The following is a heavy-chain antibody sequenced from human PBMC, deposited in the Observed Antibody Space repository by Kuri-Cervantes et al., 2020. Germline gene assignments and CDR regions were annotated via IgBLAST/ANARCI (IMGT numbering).Heavy chain of an antibody. D-gene: IGHD3-3*01. CDR1: GAPISSYY. V-gene: IGHV4-59*01. CDR2: IYYSGST. CDR3: ARWYYDYWSGYSTYGMDV. J-gene: IGHJ6*02. Sequence: AEPLSLTCTASGAPISSYYWSWIRQPPGKGLEWIGYIYYSGSTNYNPSLKRRVTISVDTSKNQFSPKLCSVTAADTAVYFCARWYYDYWSGYSTYGMDVWGQGPTVTVSS.